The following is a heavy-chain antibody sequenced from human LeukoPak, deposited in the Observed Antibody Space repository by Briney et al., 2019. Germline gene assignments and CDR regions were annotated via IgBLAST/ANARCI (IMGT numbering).Heavy chain of an antibody. CDR1: GGTFSSYA. CDR3: ARDGVAAAGWGAFDI. V-gene: IGHV1-69*13. J-gene: IGHJ3*02. Sequence: SVKVSCKASGGTFSSYAISWVRQAPGQGLEWMGGIIPIFGTANYAQKFQGRVTITADESTSTAYMELGSLRSEDTAVYYCARDGVAAAGWGAFDIWGQGTMVTVSS. D-gene: IGHD6-13*01. CDR2: IIPIFGTA.